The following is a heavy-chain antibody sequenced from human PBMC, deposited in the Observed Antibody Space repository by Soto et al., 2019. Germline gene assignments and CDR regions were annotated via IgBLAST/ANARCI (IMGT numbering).Heavy chain of an antibody. Sequence: PSETLSLTCAVYGVSFSGYYWSWIRQPPGKGLEWIGEINHSGSTNYNPSLKSRVTISVDTSKNQFSLKLSSVTAADTAVYYCARDASGCTNGVCYKYYGMDVWGQGTTVTVSS. D-gene: IGHD2-8*01. CDR2: INHSGST. CDR3: ARDASGCTNGVCYKYYGMDV. J-gene: IGHJ6*02. CDR1: GVSFSGYY. V-gene: IGHV4-34*01.